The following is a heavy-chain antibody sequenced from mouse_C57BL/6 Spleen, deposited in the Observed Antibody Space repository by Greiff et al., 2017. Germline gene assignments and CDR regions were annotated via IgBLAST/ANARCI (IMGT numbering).Heavy chain of an antibody. CDR2: IDPEDGDT. CDR3: TTVGYDGAWFAY. J-gene: IGHJ3*01. V-gene: IGHV14-1*01. D-gene: IGHD2-2*01. Sequence: EVQLQQSGAELVRPGASVKLSCTASGFNIKDYYMHWVKQRPDQGLEWIGRIDPEDGDTEYAPNFQGKATMTADTSSNTAYLQLSSLTSEDTAVYYCTTVGYDGAWFAYWGQGTLVTVSA. CDR1: GFNIKDYY.